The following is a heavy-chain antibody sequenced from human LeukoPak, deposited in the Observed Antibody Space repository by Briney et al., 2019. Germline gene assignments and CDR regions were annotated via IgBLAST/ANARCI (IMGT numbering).Heavy chain of an antibody. D-gene: IGHD2-2*01. CDR2: INHSGST. V-gene: IGHV4-34*01. J-gene: IGHJ4*02. CDR1: GGSFSGYY. CDR3: ATRSYAQFDY. Sequence: SETLSLTCAVYGGSFSGYYWSWIRQPPGKGLEWIGEINHSGSTNYNPSLKSRVTISVDTSKNQFSLKLSSVTAADTAVYYCATRSYAQFDYWGQGTLVTVSS.